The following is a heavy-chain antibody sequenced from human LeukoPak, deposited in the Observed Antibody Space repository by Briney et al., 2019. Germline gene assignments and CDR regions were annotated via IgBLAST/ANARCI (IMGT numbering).Heavy chain of an antibody. CDR2: IYSGGST. V-gene: IGHV3-66*01. CDR1: GFTVTSDH. CDR3: ARGPWASGTQITYLDL. Sequence: GGSLRLSCAVSGFTVTSDHMSWVRQAPGKGLEWVSVIYSGGSTNYADSVKGRFTISRDNSKNTLDLQMNSLRAEDMAVYYCARGPWASGTQITYLDLWGRGTLVTVSS. J-gene: IGHJ2*01. D-gene: IGHD3-10*01.